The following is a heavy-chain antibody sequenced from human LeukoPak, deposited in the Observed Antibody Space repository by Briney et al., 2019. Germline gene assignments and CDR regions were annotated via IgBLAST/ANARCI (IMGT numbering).Heavy chain of an antibody. J-gene: IGHJ4*02. D-gene: IGHD1-26*01. CDR3: ARASSGSYLLYY. V-gene: IGHV1-2*06. CDR2: INPNSGDT. CDR1: GYTFTGYH. Sequence: ASVKVSCKASGYTFTGYHMHWLRQAPGQGLEWMGRINPNSGDTNYAQEFLGRVTMTRDTSISTAYMELSRLRSDDTAVYYCARASSGSYLLYYWGQGTLVTVSS.